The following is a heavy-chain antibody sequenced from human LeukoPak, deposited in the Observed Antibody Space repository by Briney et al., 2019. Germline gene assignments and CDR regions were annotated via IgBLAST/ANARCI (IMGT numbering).Heavy chain of an antibody. CDR2: IYYSGST. CDR1: GGSISSSSYY. V-gene: IGHV4-39*01. D-gene: IGHD6-19*01. Sequence: SETLSLTCTVSGGSISSSSYYWGWIRQPPGKGLEWIGSIYYSGSTYYNPSLKSRVTISVDTSKNQFSLKLSSMTAADTAVYYCARSSVAGPDFDYWGQGTLVTVSS. J-gene: IGHJ4*02. CDR3: ARSSVAGPDFDY.